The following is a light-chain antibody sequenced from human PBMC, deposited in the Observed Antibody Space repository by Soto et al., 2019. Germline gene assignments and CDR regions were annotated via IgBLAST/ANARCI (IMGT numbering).Light chain of an antibody. CDR3: QQYHIWPSWT. Sequence: EIVMTQSPGTLSVSPGERATLTCRAGQGVTTNFAWYQQKSGQSPRLLIYGASTRATDIPARFRGTGSGTDFTLTISSLQSEDFAVYFCQQYHIWPSWTFGQGTKVDIK. V-gene: IGKV3-15*01. CDR1: QGVTTN. J-gene: IGKJ1*01. CDR2: GAS.